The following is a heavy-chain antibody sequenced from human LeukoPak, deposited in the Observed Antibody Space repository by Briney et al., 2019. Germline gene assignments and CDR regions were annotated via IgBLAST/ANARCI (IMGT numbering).Heavy chain of an antibody. D-gene: IGHD6-13*01. CDR2: IYYSGST. CDR3: ARSSWYGYFQH. CDR1: GGSISSYY. V-gene: IGHV4-59*01. J-gene: IGHJ1*01. Sequence: PSETLSLTCTVSGGSISSYYWSWIRQPPGKGLEWIGYIYYSGSTNYNPSLKSRVTISVDTSKNQFSLKLSSVTAADTAVYYCARSSWYGYFQHWGQGTLVTVSS.